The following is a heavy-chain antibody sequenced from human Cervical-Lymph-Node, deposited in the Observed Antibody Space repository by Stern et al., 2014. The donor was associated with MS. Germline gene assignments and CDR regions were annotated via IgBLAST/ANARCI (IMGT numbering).Heavy chain of an antibody. Sequence: ELQLLESGGGLVKPGGSLRLSCAASGFTFSSYSMNWVRQAPGKGLEWVSSISSSSSYIYYADSVKGRFTISRDNAKNSLYLQMNSLRAEDTAVYYCARDVDYGGPYWYFDLWGRGTLVTVSS. CDR1: GFTFSSYS. V-gene: IGHV3-21*01. CDR2: ISSSSSYI. CDR3: ARDVDYGGPYWYFDL. J-gene: IGHJ2*01. D-gene: IGHD4-23*01.